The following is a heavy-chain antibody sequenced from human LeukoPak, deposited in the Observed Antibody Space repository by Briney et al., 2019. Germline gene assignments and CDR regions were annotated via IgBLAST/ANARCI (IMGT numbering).Heavy chain of an antibody. CDR3: ARQERWEYYFDY. CDR1: GGSISSGSYY. V-gene: IGHV4-39*01. CDR2: IYYSGST. Sequence: SETLSLTCTVSGGSISSGSYYWGWIRQPPGKGLEWIGSIYYSGSTYYNPSLKSRVTISVDTSKNQFSLKLSSVTAADTAVYYCARQERWEYYFDYWGQGTLVTVSS. J-gene: IGHJ4*02. D-gene: IGHD1-26*01.